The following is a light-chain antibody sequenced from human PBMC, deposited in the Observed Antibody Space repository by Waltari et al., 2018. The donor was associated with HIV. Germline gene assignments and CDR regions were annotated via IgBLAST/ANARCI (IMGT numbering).Light chain of an antibody. V-gene: IGLV1-40*01. CDR2: GNS. Sequence: QSVLTQPPSVSGAPGQRVTISCTGSSSNIGAGYHVHWYQQLPGTAPKLLIYGNSNRPSGAPDRFSGSNSGTSASLAITGLQAEDEADYHCQSHDSSLSGYVFGTGTKVTVL. CDR3: QSHDSSLSGYV. J-gene: IGLJ1*01. CDR1: SSNIGAGYH.